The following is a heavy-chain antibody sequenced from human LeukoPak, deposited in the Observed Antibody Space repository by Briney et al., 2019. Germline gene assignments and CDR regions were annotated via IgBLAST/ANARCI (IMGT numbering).Heavy chain of an antibody. CDR1: GYTFTSYG. D-gene: IGHD3-22*01. CDR2: ISAYNSNT. CDR3: ARDLEPITMIENPSPHY. J-gene: IGHJ4*02. Sequence: GASVKVSCKASGYTFTSYGISWVRQAPGQGREWMGWISAYNSNTNYAQKLQGRVTMTTDTSTSTAYMELRSLRSDDTAVYYCARDLEPITMIENPSPHYWGQGTLVTVSS. V-gene: IGHV1-18*01.